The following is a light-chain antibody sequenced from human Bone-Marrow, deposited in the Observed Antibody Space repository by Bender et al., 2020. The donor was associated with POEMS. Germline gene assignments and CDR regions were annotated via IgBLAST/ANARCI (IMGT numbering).Light chain of an antibody. J-gene: IGLJ3*02. CDR2: SSH. CDR1: SSNIGAHA. Sequence: QSVLTQPPSASGTPGQRVTISCSGGSSNIGAHAVNWYQHLPVTAPKLLIYSSHRRPSEVPDRFSGSRSGTSASLAISGLRSEDEADYYCAAWDDSLSGWVFGGGTKLTVL. CDR3: AAWDDSLSGWV. V-gene: IGLV1-47*02.